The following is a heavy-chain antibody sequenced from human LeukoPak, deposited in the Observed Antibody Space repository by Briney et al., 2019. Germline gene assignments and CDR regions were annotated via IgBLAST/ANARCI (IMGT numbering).Heavy chain of an antibody. CDR2: IYYSGST. CDR1: GGSISSGDYY. D-gene: IGHD3-22*01. CDR3: ARATPPMIVVVGAKYYFDY. J-gene: IGHJ4*02. V-gene: IGHV4-30-4*01. Sequence: SETLSLTCTVSGGSISSGDYYWSWIRQPPGKGLEWIGYIYYSGSTYYNPSLKSRVTISVDTSKNQFSLKLSSVTAADTAVYYCARATPPMIVVVGAKYYFDYWGQGTLVTVSS.